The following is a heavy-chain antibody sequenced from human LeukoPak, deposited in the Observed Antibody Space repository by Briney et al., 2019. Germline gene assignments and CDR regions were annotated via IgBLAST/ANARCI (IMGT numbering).Heavy chain of an antibody. CDR3: ARDFSRNDFWSGSNWFDP. V-gene: IGHV1-69*13. Sequence: ASVKVSCKASGGTFSSYAISWVRQAPGQGLERMGGIIPIFGTANYAQKFQGRVTITADESTSTAYMELSSLRSEDTAVYYCARDFSRNDFWSGSNWFDPWGQGTLVTVSS. CDR1: GGTFSSYA. D-gene: IGHD3-3*01. CDR2: IIPIFGTA. J-gene: IGHJ5*02.